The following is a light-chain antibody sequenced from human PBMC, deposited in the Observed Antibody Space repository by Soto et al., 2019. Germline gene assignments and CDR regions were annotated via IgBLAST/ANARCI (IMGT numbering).Light chain of an antibody. CDR1: QGISSY. J-gene: IGKJ1*01. V-gene: IGKV1-8*01. CDR3: QQYYLYPWT. CDR2: AAS. Sequence: AIRMTQSPSSLSASTGDRVTITCRASQGISSYLAWYQQKPGKAPKLLIYAASTLQSGVPSRFAGSGSGTDFTLTISCLRSEDFATYYCQQYYLYPWTFGQGTKV.